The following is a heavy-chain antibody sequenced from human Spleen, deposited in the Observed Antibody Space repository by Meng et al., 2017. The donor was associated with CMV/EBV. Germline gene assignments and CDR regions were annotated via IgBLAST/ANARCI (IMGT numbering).Heavy chain of an antibody. CDR3: ARARATGTDTSSPDS. CDR1: GFSFSQYR. J-gene: IGHJ4*02. CDR2: ISSVGTYI. V-gene: IGHV3-21*01. Sequence: LSLTCATSGFSFSQYRMSWVRQAPGKGLEWVASISSVGTYIYHADSVRGRFTVSRDNSKNTLYLHMNSLRAEDSAVFYCARARATGTDTSSPDSWGQGTLVTVSS. D-gene: IGHD6-13*01.